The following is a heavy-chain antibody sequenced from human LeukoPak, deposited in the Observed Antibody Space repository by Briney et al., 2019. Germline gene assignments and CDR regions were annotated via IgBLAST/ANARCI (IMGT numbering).Heavy chain of an antibody. CDR3: ARGYFFDY. J-gene: IGHJ4*02. D-gene: IGHD1-14*01. CDR1: GFTFSSYS. V-gene: IGHV3-48*02. Sequence: GGSLRLSCAASGFTFSSYSMNWVRQAPGKGLEWISCISSGSNAIYCADSVKGRFTISRDNAKNSLYLQMNSLRDEDTAVYYCARGYFFDYWGQGTLVTVSS. CDR2: ISSGSNAI.